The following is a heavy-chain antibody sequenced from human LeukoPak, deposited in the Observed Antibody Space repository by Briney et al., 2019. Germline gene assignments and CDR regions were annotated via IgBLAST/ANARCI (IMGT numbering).Heavy chain of an antibody. CDR2: MNPNSGNA. Sequence: ASVKVSCKASGYTFTSYDINWVRQATGQGLEWMGWMNPNSGNAGYAQKFQGRVTITRNTSISTAYMELSSLRSEDTAVYYCARTSVGDCGGDCSLDFDYWGQGTLVTVSS. D-gene: IGHD2-21*01. CDR1: GYTFTSYD. V-gene: IGHV1-8*03. CDR3: ARTSVGDCGGDCSLDFDY. J-gene: IGHJ4*02.